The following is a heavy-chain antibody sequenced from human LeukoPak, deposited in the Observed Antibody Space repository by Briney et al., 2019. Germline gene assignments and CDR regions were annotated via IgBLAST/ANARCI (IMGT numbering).Heavy chain of an antibody. Sequence: GGSLRLSCAASRFTFSSYAMHWVRQTTGKGLEWVSTISTGGDTYYPDSVKGRFTISRDSAKNSLYLQMNSLRAGDTAVYYCAKPYYYGSRSYMDYWGQGTLVTVSS. CDR3: AKPYYYGSRSYMDY. CDR1: RFTFSSYA. D-gene: IGHD3-10*01. V-gene: IGHV3-13*04. CDR2: ISTGGDT. J-gene: IGHJ4*02.